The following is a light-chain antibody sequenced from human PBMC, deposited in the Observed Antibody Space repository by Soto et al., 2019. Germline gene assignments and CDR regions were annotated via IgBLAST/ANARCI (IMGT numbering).Light chain of an antibody. CDR2: GAS. J-gene: IGKJ1*01. V-gene: IGKV3-20*01. CDR1: QRVSSSY. CDR3: QQYGSSPGT. Sequence: EIVLTQSPGTLSLSPGERATPSCRASQRVSSSYLAWYQQKPGQAPRLLIYGASSRATGIPDRFSGSGSGTDFTLTISRLEPEDFAVYYCQQYGSSPGTFGQGTKVDIK.